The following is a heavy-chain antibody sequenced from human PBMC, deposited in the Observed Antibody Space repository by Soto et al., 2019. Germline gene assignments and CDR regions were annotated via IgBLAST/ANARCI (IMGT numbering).Heavy chain of an antibody. J-gene: IGHJ4*02. Sequence: SETLSLTCTVSGGSISSGDYYWSWIRQPPGKGLEWIGYIYYSGSTYYNPSLKSRVTISVDTSKNQFSLKLSSVTAADTAVYYCARAPAGLGHYFDYWGQGTLVTVSS. CDR3: ARAPAGLGHYFDY. CDR2: IYYSGST. CDR1: GGSISSGDYY. V-gene: IGHV4-30-4*01. D-gene: IGHD3-9*01.